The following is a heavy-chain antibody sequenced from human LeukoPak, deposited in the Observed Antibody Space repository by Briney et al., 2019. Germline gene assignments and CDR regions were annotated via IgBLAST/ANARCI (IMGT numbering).Heavy chain of an antibody. D-gene: IGHD4-17*01. J-gene: IGHJ4*02. Sequence: SETLSLTCTISGGSISSSSYYWGWIRQPPGKGLEWIGSIYYSGSTYYNPSLKSRVTISVDTSKNQFSLKLRSVTAADTAVYYCARDQRDGDYLNFDYWGQGTLVTVSS. CDR1: GGSISSSSYY. CDR2: IYYSGST. CDR3: ARDQRDGDYLNFDY. V-gene: IGHV4-39*02.